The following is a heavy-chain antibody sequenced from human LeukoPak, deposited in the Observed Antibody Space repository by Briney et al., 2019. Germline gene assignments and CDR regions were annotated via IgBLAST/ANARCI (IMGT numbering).Heavy chain of an antibody. CDR1: GFIFSNYG. J-gene: IGHJ5*02. V-gene: IGHV3-23*01. CDR2: ISASGSAT. Sequence: GGSLRLSCAASGFIFSNYGMNWVRQAPGKGLEWVAAISASGSATSYADSVRGRFTISRDNSKSTTYLQLNSLTAADTAMYFCAKASVAIPQYCNSWGQGTLVTVSS. D-gene: IGHD2-2*02. CDR3: AKASVAIPQYCNS.